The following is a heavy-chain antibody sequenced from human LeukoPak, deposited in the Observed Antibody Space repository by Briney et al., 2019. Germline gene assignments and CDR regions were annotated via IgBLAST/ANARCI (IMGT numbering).Heavy chain of an antibody. D-gene: IGHD2/OR15-2a*01. Sequence: GASVKVSCKASGGTFSSYAISWVRQAPGQGLEWMGGIIPIFGTANYAQKFQGRVTITADESTSTAYMELSSLRSEDTAVYYCARDPVGDNQSKYRNRGPAFDYWGQGTLVTVSS. CDR2: IIPIFGTA. CDR3: ARDPVGDNQSKYRNRGPAFDY. J-gene: IGHJ4*02. V-gene: IGHV1-69*13. CDR1: GGTFSSYA.